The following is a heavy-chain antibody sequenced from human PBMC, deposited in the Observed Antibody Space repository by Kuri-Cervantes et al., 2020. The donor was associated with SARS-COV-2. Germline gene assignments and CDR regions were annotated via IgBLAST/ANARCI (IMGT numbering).Heavy chain of an antibody. D-gene: IGHD5-18*01. J-gene: IGHJ6*02. CDR2: INPNSGGT. CDR3: AREDTAMVTDYYYGMDV. CDR1: GYTFTGYY. V-gene: IGHV1-2*06. Sequence: ASVKVSYKASGYTFTGYYMHWVRQAPGQGLEWMGRINPNSGGTNYAQKFQGRVTMTRDTSISTAYMELSRLRSDDTAVYYCAREDTAMVTDYYYGMDVWGQGTTVTVSS.